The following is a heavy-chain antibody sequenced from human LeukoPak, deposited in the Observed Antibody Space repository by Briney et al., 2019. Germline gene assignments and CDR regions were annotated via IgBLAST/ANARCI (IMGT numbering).Heavy chain of an antibody. CDR3: AGGGYYRILTGSLDY. CDR2: IKQDGSEK. V-gene: IGHV3-7*01. D-gene: IGHD3-9*01. Sequence: PGGSLRLSCAASGFTLSSYWMSWVREAPGKGLEWVANIKQDGSEKSYVESVKGRFTISRENAKNSLYLQLNSLRAEDTAGYYGAGGGYYRILTGSLDYWGQGPLVTVSS. CDR1: GFTLSSYW. J-gene: IGHJ4*02.